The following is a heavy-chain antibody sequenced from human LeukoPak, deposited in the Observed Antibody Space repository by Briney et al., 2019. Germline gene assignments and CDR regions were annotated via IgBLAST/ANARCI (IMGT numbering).Heavy chain of an antibody. J-gene: IGHJ4*02. D-gene: IGHD6-6*01. V-gene: IGHV1-69*05. CDR1: GGTFSSYA. CDR2: IIPIFGTA. Sequence: SVKVSCKASGGTFSSYAISWVRQAPGQGLEWMGGIIPIFGTANYAQKFQGRVTITTDESTSTAYMELSSLRSEDTAVYYCARAYSSSSGGVRYYFDYWGQGTLVTVSS. CDR3: ARAYSSSSGGVRYYFDY.